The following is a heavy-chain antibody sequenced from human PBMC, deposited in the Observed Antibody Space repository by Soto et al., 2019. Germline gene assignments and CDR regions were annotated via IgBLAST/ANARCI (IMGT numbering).Heavy chain of an antibody. CDR3: TTDFFFQAEDGIRDL. D-gene: IGHD2-21*01. CDR2: LKSKNDGWTT. J-gene: IGHJ2*01. Sequence: NWVRQAPGKGLDWVGRLKSKNDGWTTDFAAPVKGRFAISRDDSKNMVYLEMNSLQTEDTAIYYCTTDFFFQAEDGIRDL. V-gene: IGHV3-15*07.